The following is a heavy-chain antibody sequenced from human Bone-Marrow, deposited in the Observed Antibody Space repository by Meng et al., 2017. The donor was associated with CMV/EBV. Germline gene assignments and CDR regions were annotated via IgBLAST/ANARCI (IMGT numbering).Heavy chain of an antibody. Sequence: GESLKISCAASGFTFSSYEMNWVRQTPGKGLEWVSYISSSGSTIYYADSMKGRFTISRDNAKNSLYLQMNSLRAEDTAIYYCAKADYVWGSYRYFHFDYWGQGTLVTVSS. CDR2: ISSSGSTI. CDR1: GFTFSSYE. V-gene: IGHV3-48*03. D-gene: IGHD3-16*02. CDR3: AKADYVWGSYRYFHFDY. J-gene: IGHJ4*02.